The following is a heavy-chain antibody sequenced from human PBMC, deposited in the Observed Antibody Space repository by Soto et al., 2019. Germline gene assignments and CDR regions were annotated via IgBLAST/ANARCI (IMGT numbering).Heavy chain of an antibody. J-gene: IGHJ4*01. CDR1: GFNFGSYA. CDR3: ARDPVAVTGSFIDL. D-gene: IGHD6-19*01. V-gene: IGHV3-30-3*01. CDR2: ISYHGREI. Sequence: GGSLRLSCGVSGFNFGSYAFHWVRQAPGKGLEWLSVISYHGREIYYADSVKGRFTISRDNFKNTVYLQMNSLRSDDTALYYCARDPVAVTGSFIDLWAQGTLVTVSS.